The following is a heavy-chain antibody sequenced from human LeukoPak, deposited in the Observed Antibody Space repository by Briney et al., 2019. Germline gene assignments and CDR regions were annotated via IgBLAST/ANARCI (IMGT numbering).Heavy chain of an antibody. D-gene: IGHD3-3*01. CDR2: IYYSGST. J-gene: IGHJ3*02. V-gene: IGHV4-59*01. CDR1: GGSISSCY. Sequence: PSETLSLTCTVSGGSISSCYWSWIRQPPGKGLEWIGYIYYSGSTNYNPSLKSRVTISVDTSKNQFSLKLSSVTAADTAVYYCAREAYYDFWSGGKGDAFDIWGQGTMVTVSS. CDR3: AREAYYDFWSGGKGDAFDI.